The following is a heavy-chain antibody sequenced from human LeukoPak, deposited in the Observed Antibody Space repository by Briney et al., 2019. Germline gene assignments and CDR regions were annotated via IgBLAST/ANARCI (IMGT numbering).Heavy chain of an antibody. D-gene: IGHD1-20*01. CDR3: ARGVTGTHGLDWFDP. CDR2: ISSSSSYI. Sequence: GGSLRLSCAASGFTFSSYSMNWVRQAPGKGLEWVSSISSSSSYIYYADSVKGRFTISRDNAKNSLYLQMNSLRAEDTAVYYCARGVTGTHGLDWFDPWGQGTLVTVSS. V-gene: IGHV3-21*01. J-gene: IGHJ5*02. CDR1: GFTFSSYS.